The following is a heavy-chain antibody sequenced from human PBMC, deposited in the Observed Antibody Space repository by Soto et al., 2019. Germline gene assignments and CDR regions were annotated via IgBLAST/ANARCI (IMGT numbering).Heavy chain of an antibody. CDR1: GFTFNNYA. J-gene: IGHJ4*02. V-gene: IGHV3-30-3*01. D-gene: IGHD3-22*01. CDR2: ISYDGGNR. CDR3: ARGTMIVVIHLDY. Sequence: GGSLRLSCAASGFTFNNYARHWVRQAPGKGLEWLAVISYDGGNRYYADSAKGRFTISRDNSKNTLYLQMDSLRAEDTALYYCARGTMIVVIHLDYWGRGTLVTSPQ.